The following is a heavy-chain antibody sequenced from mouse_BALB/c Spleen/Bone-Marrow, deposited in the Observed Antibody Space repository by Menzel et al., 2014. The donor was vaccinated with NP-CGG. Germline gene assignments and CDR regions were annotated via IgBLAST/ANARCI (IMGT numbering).Heavy chain of an antibody. CDR3: TRRDRYDYYGVDY. CDR2: IYPSDSYS. V-gene: IGHV1-69*02. Sequence: QVQLQQSGAELVRPGASVKVSCKASGYTFTNYWINWVRQRPRQGLEWIGNIYPSDSYSNYNQEFKDKATLTVDKSSSTAYMQLSSPTSEDSAVYYCTRRDRYDYYGVDYWGQGTSVTVSS. CDR1: GYTFTNYW. J-gene: IGHJ4*01. D-gene: IGHD2-14*01.